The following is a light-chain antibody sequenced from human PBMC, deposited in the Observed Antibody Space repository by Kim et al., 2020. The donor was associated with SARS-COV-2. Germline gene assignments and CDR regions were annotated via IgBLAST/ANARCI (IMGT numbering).Light chain of an antibody. CDR3: QQYGSSPWT. J-gene: IGKJ1*01. Sequence: ELVLTQSPGTLSLSPGERATLSCRASQSVGSNSLAWYQQKPGQAPGLLISGASSRATGIPDRFRGSGSATDFTLTISRLEPEDFAVYYCQQYGSSPWTFGQGTKVDIK. V-gene: IGKV3-20*01. CDR2: GAS. CDR1: QSVGSNS.